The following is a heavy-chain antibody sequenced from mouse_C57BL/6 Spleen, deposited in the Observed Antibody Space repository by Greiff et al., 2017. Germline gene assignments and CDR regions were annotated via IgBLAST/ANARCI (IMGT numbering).Heavy chain of an antibody. V-gene: IGHV1-59*01. CDR2: IDPSDSYT. CDR1: GYTFTSYW. D-gene: IGHD1-1*01. CDR3: ARSGITTVVATRFDY. Sequence: VQLQESGAELVRPGTSVKLSCKASGYTFTSYWMHWVKQRPGQGLEWIGVIDPSDSYTNYNQKFKGKATLTVDTSSSTAYMQLSSLTSEDSAVYYCARSGITTVVATRFDYWGQGTTLTVSS. J-gene: IGHJ2*01.